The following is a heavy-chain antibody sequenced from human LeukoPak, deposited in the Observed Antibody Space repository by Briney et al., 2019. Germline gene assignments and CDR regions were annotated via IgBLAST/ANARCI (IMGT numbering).Heavy chain of an antibody. V-gene: IGHV4-39*01. Sequence: SETLSLTCTVSGGSISSSSYYWGWIRQPPGKGLEWVGSMYYSGSTYYNPSLKSRVTISVDTSKNQFSLKLSSVTAADTAVYYCATSSGSYYYWGQGTLVTVSS. CDR3: ATSSGSYYY. CDR1: GGSISSSSYY. CDR2: MYYSGST. J-gene: IGHJ4*02. D-gene: IGHD1-26*01.